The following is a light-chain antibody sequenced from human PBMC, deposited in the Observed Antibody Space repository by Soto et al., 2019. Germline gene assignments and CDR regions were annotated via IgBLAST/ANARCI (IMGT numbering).Light chain of an antibody. J-gene: IGKJ2*01. Sequence: DIQMTQSPSSLSASIGDRVTITCRASQSISSYLNWFQQKPGEAPKLLIQAASSLQSGVPSRFSGSGSGTDFTLTITSLQPEDCVFYYCQQSYSAPVTFGLGTKL. CDR2: AAS. V-gene: IGKV1-39*01. CDR1: QSISSY. CDR3: QQSYSAPVT.